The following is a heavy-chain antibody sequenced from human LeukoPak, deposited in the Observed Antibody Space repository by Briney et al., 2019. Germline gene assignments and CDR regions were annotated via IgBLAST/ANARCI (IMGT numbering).Heavy chain of an antibody. Sequence: SETLSLTCTVPGGSISSYYWSWIRQTPGKGLERIGYIYYSGSTNYNPSLKSRVTISVDTSQNQFSLKLSSVTAADTAVYYCARIYYYGSREGPYYYYGMDVWGQGTTVTVSS. J-gene: IGHJ6*02. CDR2: IYYSGST. D-gene: IGHD3-10*01. CDR1: GGSISSYY. CDR3: ARIYYYGSREGPYYYYGMDV. V-gene: IGHV4-59*01.